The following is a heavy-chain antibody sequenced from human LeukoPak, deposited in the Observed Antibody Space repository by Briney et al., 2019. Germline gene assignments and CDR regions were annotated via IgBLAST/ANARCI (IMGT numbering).Heavy chain of an antibody. V-gene: IGHV3-30-3*01. CDR2: ISYDGSNK. J-gene: IGHJ4*02. Sequence: PGGSLRLSCAASGFTFSSYAMHWVRQAPGKGLEWVAVISYDGSNKYYADSVKGRFTISRDNSKNTLYLQMNSLRAEDTAVYYCARDSGSKYSNYVYYFDYWGQGTLVTVSS. CDR3: ARDSGSKYSNYVYYFDY. CDR1: GFTFSSYA. D-gene: IGHD4-11*01.